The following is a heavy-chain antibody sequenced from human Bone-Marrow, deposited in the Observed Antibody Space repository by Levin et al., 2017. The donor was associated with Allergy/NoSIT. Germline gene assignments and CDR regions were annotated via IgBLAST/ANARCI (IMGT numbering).Heavy chain of an antibody. Sequence: GGSLRLSCAASGFTFSSYAMSWVRQAPGKGLERVSLISASGGTSDYADSMRGRFTISRDNSKNTLYLQMNSLRADDTAVYYWAKGSAAAGRYYFDYWGQGTLVTVSS. D-gene: IGHD6-13*01. CDR3: AKGSAAAGRYYFDY. V-gene: IGHV3-23*01. CDR1: GFTFSSYA. CDR2: ISASGGTS. J-gene: IGHJ4*02.